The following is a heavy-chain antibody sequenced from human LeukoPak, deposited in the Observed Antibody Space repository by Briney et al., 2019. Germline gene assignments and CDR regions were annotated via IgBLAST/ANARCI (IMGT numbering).Heavy chain of an antibody. CDR1: GGSISSSSYY. V-gene: IGHV4-39*01. CDR3: ASYSRPGGIRALWFGESLQGPY. CDR2: IYYSGST. Sequence: NASETLSFTCTVSGGSISSSSYYWGWIRQPPGKGLEWIGSIYYSGSTYYNPSLKSRVTISVDTSKNQFSLKLSSVTAADTAVYYCASYSRPGGIRALWFGESLQGPYWGQGTLVTVSS. D-gene: IGHD3-10*01. J-gene: IGHJ4*02.